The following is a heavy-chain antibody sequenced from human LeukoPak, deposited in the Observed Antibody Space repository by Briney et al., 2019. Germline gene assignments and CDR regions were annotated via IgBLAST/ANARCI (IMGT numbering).Heavy chain of an antibody. J-gene: IGHJ4*02. Sequence: YSMNRVRQAPGEGLEWVSYISSSSSTIYYADSVKGRFTISRDNAKNSLYLQMNSLRAEDTAVYYCASQTYYYGSGSYEDWGQGTLVTVSS. D-gene: IGHD3-10*01. CDR2: ISSSSSTI. V-gene: IGHV3-48*01. CDR3: ASQTYYYGSGSYED. CDR1: YS.